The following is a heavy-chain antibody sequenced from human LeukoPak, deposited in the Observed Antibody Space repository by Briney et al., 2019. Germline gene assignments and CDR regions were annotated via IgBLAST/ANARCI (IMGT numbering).Heavy chain of an antibody. CDR3: AREFSSSWFDY. D-gene: IGHD3-22*01. CDR2: INCNTGGT. J-gene: IGHJ4*02. CDR1: GYTFTGHY. V-gene: IGHV1-2*04. Sequence: ASVQVSCKASGYTFTGHYMHWVRQAPGLGLEWMGWINCNTGGTNYAQNFQGWVRMTRDTSISTVYMELSRLRSDDTAVYYCAREFSSSWFDYWGQGTLVTVSS.